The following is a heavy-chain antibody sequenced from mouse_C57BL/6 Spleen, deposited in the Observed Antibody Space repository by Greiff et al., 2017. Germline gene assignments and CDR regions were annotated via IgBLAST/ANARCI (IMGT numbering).Heavy chain of an antibody. J-gene: IGHJ2*01. CDR1: GYTFTSYR. CDR3: ARGHGYFDY. CDR2: IHPNSGST. V-gene: IGHV1-64*01. Sequence: VQPQQSGAELVKPGASVKLSCKASGYTFTSYRMHWVKQRPGQGLEWIGMIHPNSGSTNYNEKFKSKATLTVDKTSSTAYMQLGSLTSEDSAVYYCARGHGYFDYWGQGTTLTVSS.